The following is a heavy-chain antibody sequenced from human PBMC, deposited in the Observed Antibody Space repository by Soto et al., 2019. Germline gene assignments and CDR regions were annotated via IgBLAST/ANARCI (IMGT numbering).Heavy chain of an antibody. V-gene: IGHV1-69*12. CDR2: IIPIFGTA. CDR3: AKSRDGYNALDY. D-gene: IGHD5-12*01. CDR1: GGTFSSYA. J-gene: IGHJ4*02. Sequence: QVQLVQSGAEVKKPGSSVKVSCKASGGTFSSYAISWVRQAPGQGLEWMGGIIPIFGTANYAQKFQGRGTITADESTSTADMGLSSLRSEDTAVYYCAKSRDGYNALDYWGQGTLVTVSS.